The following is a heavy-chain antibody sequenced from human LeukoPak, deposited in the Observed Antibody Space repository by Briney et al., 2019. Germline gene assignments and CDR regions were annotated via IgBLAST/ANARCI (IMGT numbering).Heavy chain of an antibody. D-gene: IGHD5-12*01. CDR2: IKQDGTEK. CDR3: ARDRGSQ. Sequence: GGSLRLSCAASGFTFSDYWLGWVRQAPGKGLEWVANIKQDGTEKYYVASVKGRFTISRDNAKNSLYLQMNSLRAEDTAVYYCARDRGSQRGQGTLVTVSS. J-gene: IGHJ4*02. CDR1: GFTFSDYW. V-gene: IGHV3-7*01.